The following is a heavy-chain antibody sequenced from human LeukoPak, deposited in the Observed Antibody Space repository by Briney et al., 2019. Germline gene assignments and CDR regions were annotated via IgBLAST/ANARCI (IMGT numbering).Heavy chain of an antibody. D-gene: IGHD3-22*01. V-gene: IGHV4-31*03. J-gene: IGHJ3*02. CDR3: AREAYYYDSSGYSGGRDRSRSFAFDI. CDR2: IYYSGST. CDR1: GGSISSGGYY. Sequence: PSETLSLTCTVSGGSISSGGYYWSWIRQHPGKGLEWIGYIYYSGSTYYNPSLKSRVTISVDTSKNQFSLKLSSVTAADTAVYYCAREAYYYDSSGYSGGRDRSRSFAFDIWGQGTMVTIPS.